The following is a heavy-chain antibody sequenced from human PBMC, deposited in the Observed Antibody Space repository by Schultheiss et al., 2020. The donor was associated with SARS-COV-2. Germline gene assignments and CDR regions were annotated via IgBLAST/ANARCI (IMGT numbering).Heavy chain of an antibody. CDR1: GYIFGSYW. Sequence: GGSLRLSCKGSGYIFGSYWIGWVRQMPGKGLEWMGIIYPDDSDARYSPSFQGQVTFSVDKSINTAYLQWSSLKASDTAMYYCARQPNYYERNHALDVWGQGTTVTVSS. CDR2: IYPDDSDA. D-gene: IGHD3-22*01. V-gene: IGHV5-51*01. J-gene: IGHJ6*02. CDR3: ARQPNYYERNHALDV.